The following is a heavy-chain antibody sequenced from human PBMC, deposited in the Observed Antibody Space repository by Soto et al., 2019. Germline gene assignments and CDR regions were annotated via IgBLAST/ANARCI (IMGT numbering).Heavy chain of an antibody. CDR3: ARDPYYYGSSGYYYGYYFDY. Sequence: ASVKVSCKASGGTFSSYASSWVRQAPGRGLEWMGGIIPIFGTANYAQKFQGRVTITADKSTSTAYMELSSLRSEDTAVYYCARDPYYYGSSGYYYGYYFDYWGQGTLVAVCS. V-gene: IGHV1-69*06. CDR1: GGTFSSYA. J-gene: IGHJ4*02. CDR2: IIPIFGTA. D-gene: IGHD3-22*01.